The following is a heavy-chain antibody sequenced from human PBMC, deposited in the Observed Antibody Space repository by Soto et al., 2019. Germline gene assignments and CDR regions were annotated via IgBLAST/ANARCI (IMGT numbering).Heavy chain of an antibody. V-gene: IGHV3-30*18. Sequence: LRVSCQASGFNFDHYGMHWVRQAPGKGLEWVAVITYDGSFQYYADSVKGRFTISRDNSKNTLFLRLNTLKPEDTAVYHCAKDRVGGTFYTPLGFWGQGTLVTVSS. CDR2: ITYDGSFQ. CDR3: AKDRVGGTFYTPLGF. J-gene: IGHJ4*02. D-gene: IGHD1-7*01. CDR1: GFNFDHYG.